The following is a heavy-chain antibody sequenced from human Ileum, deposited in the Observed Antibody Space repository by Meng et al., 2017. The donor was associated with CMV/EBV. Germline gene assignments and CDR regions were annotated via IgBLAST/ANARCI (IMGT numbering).Heavy chain of an antibody. CDR3: AREVDVDGAVPQKGGYYYDY. Sequence: QGDLRESGPGRVKPSETLSCPCSVLGGSMGGYYWGWIRQPAGKGLEWIGRIYVSVSTDYNPSLKSRATMSVDTSKKQFSLRLTSVTAADTAVYFCAREVDVDGAVPQKGGYYYDYWGQGILVTVSS. J-gene: IGHJ4*02. CDR1: GGSMGGYY. V-gene: IGHV4-4*07. D-gene: IGHD3-3*01. CDR2: IYVSVST.